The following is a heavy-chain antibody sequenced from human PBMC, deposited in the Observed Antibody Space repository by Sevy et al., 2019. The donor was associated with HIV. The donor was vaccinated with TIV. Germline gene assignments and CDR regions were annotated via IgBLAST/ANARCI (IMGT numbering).Heavy chain of an antibody. V-gene: IGHV3-74*01. Sequence: GGSLRLSCAASGFTFSRHWMHWVRQAPGKGLVWVSRINSDGSTTSYADSVKGRFTISIDNAKNTLYLQMNSLRAEDTAVYYCVRGSITGYASDSWGQGTLVTVSS. CDR2: INSDGSTT. CDR1: GFTFSRHW. CDR3: VRGSITGYASDS. D-gene: IGHD5-12*01. J-gene: IGHJ5*01.